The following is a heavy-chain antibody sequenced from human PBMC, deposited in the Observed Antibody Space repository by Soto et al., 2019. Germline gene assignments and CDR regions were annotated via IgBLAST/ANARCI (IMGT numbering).Heavy chain of an antibody. Sequence: SETLSLTCTVSGGSISSAAYCWSWIRQSPDKGLEWIGHIYDGGTTYSSPSLKVRVTILADTSETQFSLKLNSVSAADTAVYYCARGPSGDKVDYWGQGIQVTVSS. J-gene: IGHJ4*02. CDR2: IYDGGTT. CDR3: ARGPSGDKVDY. D-gene: IGHD7-27*01. CDR1: GGSISSAAYC. V-gene: IGHV4-30-4*01.